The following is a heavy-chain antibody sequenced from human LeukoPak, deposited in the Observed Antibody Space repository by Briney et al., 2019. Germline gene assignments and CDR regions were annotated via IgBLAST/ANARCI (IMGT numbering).Heavy chain of an antibody. D-gene: IGHD3-22*01. CDR1: GYTFTSYY. CDR2: INPSGGST. CDR3: ARDKIPYYYDSSGYYPLDY. Sequence: ASVKVSCKASGYTFTSYYMHWVRQAPGQGLEWMGIINPSGGSTSYAQKFQGRVTMTRDTSTSTVYMELSSLRSEDTAVYYCARDKIPYYYDSSGYYPLDYWGQGTLVTVSS. J-gene: IGHJ4*02. V-gene: IGHV1-46*01.